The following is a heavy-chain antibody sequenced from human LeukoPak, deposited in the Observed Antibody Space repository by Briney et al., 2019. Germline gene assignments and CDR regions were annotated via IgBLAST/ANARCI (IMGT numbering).Heavy chain of an antibody. CDR1: GYTFTSYG. CDR2: ISAYNGNT. Sequence: ASVKVSCKASGYTFTSYGISWVRQAPGQGLEWMGWISAYNGNTNYAQKLQGRVTMTTDTSTSTAYMELRSPRSDDTAVYYCARVVYDSSGYYPPVDYWGQGTLVTVSS. V-gene: IGHV1-18*01. CDR3: ARVVYDSSGYYPPVDY. J-gene: IGHJ4*02. D-gene: IGHD3-22*01.